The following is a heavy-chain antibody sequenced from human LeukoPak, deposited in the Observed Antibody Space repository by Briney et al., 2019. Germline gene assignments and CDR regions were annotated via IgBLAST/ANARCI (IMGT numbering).Heavy chain of an antibody. V-gene: IGHV1-18*01. CDR3: AREGDSFDY. CDR1: GYKFTSYG. J-gene: IGHJ4*02. Sequence: ASVTVSFKSSGYKFTSYGLNWVRQPPGRGLEWMGWINSYNGNTNDAQKSQGRVTMTTDTSTSTAYMELRSLISDDTAVYYCAREGDSFDYWGQGTLVTVSS. CDR2: INSYNGNT.